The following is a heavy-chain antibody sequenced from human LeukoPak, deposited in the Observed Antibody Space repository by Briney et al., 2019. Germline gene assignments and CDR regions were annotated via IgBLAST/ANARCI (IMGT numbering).Heavy chain of an antibody. Sequence: GGSLRLSCTASGFTFGDYAMSWFRQAPGKGLEWVGFIRSKAYGGTTEYAASVKGRFTISRDNAKNSLYLQMNSLRAEDTAVYYCARDGSRERYSYGHTLDYYYMDVWGKGTTVTISS. V-gene: IGHV3-49*03. D-gene: IGHD5-18*01. CDR2: IRSKAYGGTT. CDR1: GFTFGDYA. J-gene: IGHJ6*03. CDR3: ARDGSRERYSYGHTLDYYYMDV.